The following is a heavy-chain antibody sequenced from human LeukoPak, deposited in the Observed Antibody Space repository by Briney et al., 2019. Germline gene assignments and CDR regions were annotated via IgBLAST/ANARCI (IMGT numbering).Heavy chain of an antibody. D-gene: IGHD6-19*01. CDR3: ARERSGWFFSN. CDR1: GYTFTGYY. Sequence: ASVKVSCKASGYTFTGYYIHWVRQAPGQGLEWMGWINPYNGNTNYAQKLQGRVTMTTDTSTSTAYMDLRSLRSDDTAVYYCARERSGWFFSNWGQGTLVTVSS. CDR2: INPYNGNT. J-gene: IGHJ4*02. V-gene: IGHV1-18*04.